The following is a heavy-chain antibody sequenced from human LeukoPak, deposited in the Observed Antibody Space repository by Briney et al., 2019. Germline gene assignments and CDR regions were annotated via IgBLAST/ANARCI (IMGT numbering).Heavy chain of an antibody. D-gene: IGHD3-22*01. Sequence: SETLSLTCTVSGRSMSIHCLRWIRQPAGKRLGWIGYISLTGSTNYNPSLKSRVTISVDTSKNQLSLKLSSVTAADTAVYYCARVFLNYYDSSGYYFDHWGQGTLVTVSS. CDR2: ISLTGST. J-gene: IGHJ4*02. CDR3: ARVFLNYYDSSGYYFDH. V-gene: IGHV4-59*11. CDR1: GRSMSIHC.